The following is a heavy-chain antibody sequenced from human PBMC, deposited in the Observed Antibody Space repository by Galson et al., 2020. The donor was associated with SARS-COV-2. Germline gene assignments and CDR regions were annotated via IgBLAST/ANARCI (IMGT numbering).Heavy chain of an antibody. CDR1: GYTFTSYA. V-gene: IGHV7-4-1*02. J-gene: IGHJ6*02. Sequence: ASVKVSCKASGYTFTSYAMNWVRQAPGQGLEWMGWINTNTGHPTYAQGFTGRFVFSLDTSVSTAYLQISSLKAEDTAVYYCAREFGYCSGGSCFWASESQGSYYYYYGMDVWGQGTTVTVSS. D-gene: IGHD2-15*01. CDR2: INTNTGHP. CDR3: AREFGYCSGGSCFWASESQGSYYYYYGMDV.